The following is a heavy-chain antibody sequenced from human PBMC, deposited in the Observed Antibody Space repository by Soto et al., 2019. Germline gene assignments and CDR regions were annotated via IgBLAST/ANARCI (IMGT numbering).Heavy chain of an antibody. Sequence: QVQLVESGGGVVQPGRSLRLSCAASGFTFSLYGMHWVRQAPGKGLEWVAVIWYDGGNKYYADSVKGRFTISRDNSKNTMYLQMHSLRAEDTAVYYCAIGAYYYYSRGLDYWGQGTLVTVSS. J-gene: IGHJ4*02. CDR2: IWYDGGNK. CDR1: GFTFSLYG. V-gene: IGHV3-33*01. D-gene: IGHD3-22*01. CDR3: AIGAYYYYSRGLDY.